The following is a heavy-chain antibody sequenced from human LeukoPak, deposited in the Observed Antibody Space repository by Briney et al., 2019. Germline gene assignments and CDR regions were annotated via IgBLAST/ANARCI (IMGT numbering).Heavy chain of an antibody. CDR1: GFTFDDYA. J-gene: IGHJ4*02. CDR3: AKSVVYYDFWSLPNDY. CDR2: ISYDGSNK. V-gene: IGHV3-30*18. D-gene: IGHD3-3*01. Sequence: GGSLRLSCAASGFTFDDYAMHWVRQAPGKGLEWVAIISYDGSNKYYADSVKGRFTISRDNSKNTLFLQMNSLRAEDTAVYYCAKSVVYYDFWSLPNDYWGQGTLVTVSS.